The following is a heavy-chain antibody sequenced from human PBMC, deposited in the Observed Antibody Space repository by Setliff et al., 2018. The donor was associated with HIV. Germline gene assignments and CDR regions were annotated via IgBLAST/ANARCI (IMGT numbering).Heavy chain of an antibody. CDR2: INHSGST. CDR1: GESFSGYY. J-gene: IGHJ4*02. D-gene: IGHD5-12*01. Sequence: PSETLSLTCAVYGESFSGYYWNWIRQPPGKGLEWIGEINHSGSTKYNPSLKSRVTISVDTSKKQFSLKLSSVTAADTAVYYCGRGYASGYDAYGYWGQGTLVTVSS. V-gene: IGHV4-34*01. CDR3: GRGYASGYDAYGY.